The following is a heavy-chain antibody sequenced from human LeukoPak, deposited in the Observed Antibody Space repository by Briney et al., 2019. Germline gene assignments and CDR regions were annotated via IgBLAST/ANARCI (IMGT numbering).Heavy chain of an antibody. D-gene: IGHD3-22*01. CDR3: ARRPGRYYYDSSGGDAFDI. CDR2: IYYSGTT. V-gene: IGHV4-39*01. Sequence: SETLSLTCTVSGGSISSGNYYWGWVRQPPGKGLEWIGNIYYSGTTYYNPSLESRVTISVDTSKNQFSLNLCSVTAADTAVYYCARRPGRYYYDSSGGDAFDIWGQGTLVTVSS. J-gene: IGHJ3*02. CDR1: GGSISSGNYY.